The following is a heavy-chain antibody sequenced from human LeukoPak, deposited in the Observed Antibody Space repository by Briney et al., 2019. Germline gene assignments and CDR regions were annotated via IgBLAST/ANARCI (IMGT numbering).Heavy chain of an antibody. Sequence: PSETLSLTCTVSGGSISSYYWSWIRQPPGKGLEWIGYIYYSGSTNYNPSLKSRVTMSVDTSKNQFSLKLSSVTAADTAVYYCARDTLYVHYYYGMDVWGQGTTVTVSS. J-gene: IGHJ6*02. CDR1: GGSISSYY. CDR3: ARDTLYVHYYYGMDV. D-gene: IGHD2-8*01. CDR2: IYYSGST. V-gene: IGHV4-59*12.